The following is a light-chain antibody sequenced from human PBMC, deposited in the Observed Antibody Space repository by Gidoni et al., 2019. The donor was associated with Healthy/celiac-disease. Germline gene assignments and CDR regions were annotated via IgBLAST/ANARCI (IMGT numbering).Light chain of an antibody. CDR1: QRISSY. CDR2: AAS. CDR3: QQSYSTPRT. V-gene: IGKV1-39*01. J-gene: IGKJ3*01. Sequence: DIQMTQSPSSLYASVGDRVTITCRASQRISSYLNWYQQKPGKAPKLLIYAASSLQSGVPSRFSGSGSGTDFTLTISSLQPEDFATYYCQQSYSTPRTFGHGTKVDIK.